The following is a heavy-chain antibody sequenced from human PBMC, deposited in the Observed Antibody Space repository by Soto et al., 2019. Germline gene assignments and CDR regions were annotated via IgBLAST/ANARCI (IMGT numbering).Heavy chain of an antibody. J-gene: IGHJ5*02. V-gene: IGHV3-21*01. CDR2: ISSSSSYI. CDR1: GFTFSSYS. Sequence: GGSLRLSCAASGFTFSSYSMNWVRQAPGKGLEWVSSISSSSSYIYYADSVKGRFTISRDNAKNSLYLQMNSLRAEDTAVYYCARAGTLFPRGPTWFDPWGQGTLVTVSS. D-gene: IGHD1-1*01. CDR3: ARAGTLFPRGPTWFDP.